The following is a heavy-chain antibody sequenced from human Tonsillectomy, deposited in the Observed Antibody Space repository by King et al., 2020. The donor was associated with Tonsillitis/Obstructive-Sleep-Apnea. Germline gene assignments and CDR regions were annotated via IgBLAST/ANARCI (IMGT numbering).Heavy chain of an antibody. V-gene: IGHV3-23*04. D-gene: IGHD6-13*01. Sequence: VQLVQSGGGLVQPGGSLRLSCTASGFTFSRSSMGWVRQAPGKGLEWVSSIIATGDRTNDADSVKGRFTISRDNSKNTLYLQMDSLRVEDTALYYCAKDRRGPKAGTWYFDLWGRGTLVTVSS. CDR3: AKDRRGPKAGTWYFDL. J-gene: IGHJ2*01. CDR1: GFTFSRSS. CDR2: IIATGDRT.